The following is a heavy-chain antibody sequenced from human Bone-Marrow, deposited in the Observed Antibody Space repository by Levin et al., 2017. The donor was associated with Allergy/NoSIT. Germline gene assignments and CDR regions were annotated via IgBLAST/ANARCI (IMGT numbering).Heavy chain of an antibody. V-gene: IGHV4-34*01. J-gene: IGHJ4*02. Sequence: PSETLSLTCTAAGDSFEKYYWSWIRQFSGKSPEWIGEVNYRGDTAYSPSLRGRLFISVDTHKKQFSLRLNSVSAADTSIYYCARGRQYLGTGNEMWRNLARRTVANDYFFDSWGQGILVTVSS. CDR1: GDSFEKYY. CDR2: VNYRGDT. CDR3: ARGRQYLGTGNEMWRNLARRTVANDYFFDS. D-gene: IGHD3-16*01.